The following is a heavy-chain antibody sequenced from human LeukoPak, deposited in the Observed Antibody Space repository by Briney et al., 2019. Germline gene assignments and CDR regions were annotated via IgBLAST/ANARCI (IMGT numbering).Heavy chain of an antibody. Sequence: QPGGSLRLSCAASGFTFSSYWMSWVRQAPGKGLEWVANIKQDGSEKYYVDSVKGRFTISRDNSKNSLFLQMNSLRTEDTALYYCAKAHIAAADYYYMDVWGKGTTVTVSS. CDR2: IKQDGSEK. CDR3: AKAHIAAADYYYMDV. D-gene: IGHD6-13*01. CDR1: GFTFSSYW. J-gene: IGHJ6*03. V-gene: IGHV3-7*03.